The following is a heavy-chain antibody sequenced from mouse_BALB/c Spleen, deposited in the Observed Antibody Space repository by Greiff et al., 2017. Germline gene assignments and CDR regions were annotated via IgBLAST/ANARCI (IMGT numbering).Heavy chain of an antibody. CDR2: ISYSGST. CDR1: GDSITSGY. D-gene: IGHD3-3*01. Sequence: EVKLMESGPSLVKPSQTLSLTCSVTGDSITSGYWNWIRKFPGNKLEYMGYISYSGSTYYNPSLKSRISITRDTSKNQYYLQLNSVTTEDTATYYCARGKGPSYAMDYWGQGTSVTVSS. V-gene: IGHV3-8*02. J-gene: IGHJ4*01. CDR3: ARGKGPSYAMDY.